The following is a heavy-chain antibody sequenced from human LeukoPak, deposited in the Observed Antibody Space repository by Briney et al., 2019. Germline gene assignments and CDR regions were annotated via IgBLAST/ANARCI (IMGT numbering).Heavy chain of an antibody. Sequence: GGSLRLSCAASGFTFSSYWMSWVRQAPGKGLEWVANIKQDGSEKYYVDSVKGRFTISRDNAKNSLYLQMNSQRAEDTAVYYCARDRVTMVRGGYYYGMDVWGQGTTVTVSS. D-gene: IGHD3-10*01. CDR3: ARDRVTMVRGGYYYGMDV. J-gene: IGHJ6*02. V-gene: IGHV3-7*01. CDR2: IKQDGSEK. CDR1: GFTFSSYW.